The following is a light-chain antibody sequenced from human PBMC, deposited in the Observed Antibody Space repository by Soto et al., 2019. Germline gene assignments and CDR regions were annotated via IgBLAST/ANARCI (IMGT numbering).Light chain of an antibody. CDR2: EVT. V-gene: IGLV2-8*01. CDR3: SSYAGRDIWV. J-gene: IGLJ3*02. CDR1: SVDINY. Sequence: QSALTQPPSASGPRGQSFTISCTGTSVDINYVSWFQQHPGKAPKLIICEVTKRPSGVPDRFSGSKSGNTASLTVSGLQDDDEADYYCSSYAGRDIWVFGGGTQLTVL.